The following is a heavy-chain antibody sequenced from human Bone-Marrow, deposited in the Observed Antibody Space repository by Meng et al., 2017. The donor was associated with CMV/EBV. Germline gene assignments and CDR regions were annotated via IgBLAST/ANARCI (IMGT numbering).Heavy chain of an antibody. D-gene: IGHD3-10*01. CDR1: GFTFGDYA. CDR3: TRGRSWFDY. J-gene: IGHJ4*02. V-gene: IGHV3-49*04. Sequence: GGSLRLSCTASGFTFGDYAMSWVRQAPGKGLEWVGFIRSRPYGGTTEYAAYVKGRFTISRDDSKSIAYLQMNSLKTEDTAVYYCTRGRSWFDYWGQGTLVTVSS. CDR2: IRSRPYGGTT.